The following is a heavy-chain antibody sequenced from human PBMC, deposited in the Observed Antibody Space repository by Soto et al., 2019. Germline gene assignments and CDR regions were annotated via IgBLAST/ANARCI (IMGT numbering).Heavy chain of an antibody. Sequence: PSETLSLTCIVSGGSISSYYFSWIRQPPGKGLEWIGYISKDGNTNYNPSLNSRVTISVDTSKNQFSLNLRSVTAADTAVYYCASGPWIRSVTWDYWGQGALVIVSS. CDR3: ASGPWIRSVTWDY. CDR2: ISKDGNT. D-gene: IGHD5-12*01. V-gene: IGHV4-59*01. J-gene: IGHJ4*02. CDR1: GGSISSYY.